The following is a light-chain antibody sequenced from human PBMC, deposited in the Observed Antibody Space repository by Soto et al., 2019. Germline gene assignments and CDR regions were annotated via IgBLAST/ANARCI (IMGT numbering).Light chain of an antibody. CDR3: QQYGSSPPMWT. V-gene: IGKV3-20*01. Sequence: EIVMTQSPATLSVSPGERATLSCRASQSVSSSYLAWYQQKPGQAPRLLIYGASSRATGIPDRFSGSGSGTNFTLTISRLEPEDFAVYYCQQYGSSPPMWTFGQGTKVDIK. CDR2: GAS. J-gene: IGKJ1*01. CDR1: QSVSSSY.